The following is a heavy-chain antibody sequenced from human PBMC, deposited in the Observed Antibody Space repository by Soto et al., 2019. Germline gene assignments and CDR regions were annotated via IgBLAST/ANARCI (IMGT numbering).Heavy chain of an antibody. CDR2: ISSSSSYI. J-gene: IGHJ6*02. CDR3: ARDRGVVVPAAIRYYGMDV. CDR1: GFTFSSYS. Sequence: GSLRLSCXASGFTFSSYSMNWVRQAPGKGLEWVSSISSSSSYIYYADSVKGRFTISRDNAKNSLYLQMNSLRAEDTAVYYCARDRGVVVPAAIRYYGMDVWGQGTTVTVSS. D-gene: IGHD2-2*02. V-gene: IGHV3-21*01.